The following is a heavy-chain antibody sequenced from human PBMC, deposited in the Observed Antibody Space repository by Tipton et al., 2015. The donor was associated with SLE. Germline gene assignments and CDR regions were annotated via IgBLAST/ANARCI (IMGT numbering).Heavy chain of an antibody. CDR1: GGSISSGDYY. J-gene: IGHJ4*02. CDR2: IYYSGST. Sequence: TLSLPCTVSGGSISSGDYYWSWIRQPPGKGLEWIGSIYYSGSTYYNPSLKSRVTISVDTSKNQFSLRLSSVTAADTAVYYCAHGRLWSHIDYWGQGTLVTVSS. CDR3: AHGRLWSHIDY. D-gene: IGHD3-3*01. V-gene: IGHV4-39*07.